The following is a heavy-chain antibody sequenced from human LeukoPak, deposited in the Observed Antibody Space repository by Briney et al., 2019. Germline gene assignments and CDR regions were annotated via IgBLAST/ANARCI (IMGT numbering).Heavy chain of an antibody. CDR2: ISTIGTYV. V-gene: IGHV3-21*01. D-gene: IGHD1-26*01. CDR1: GFTFSNYS. J-gene: IGHJ4*02. Sequence: GGSLRLSCAASGFTFSNYSMNWVRQAPGKGLEWVSSISTIGTYVHYGDSVKGRFTISRDNAKKSVFLQMNRLGAEDTAVYFCARVPHVAAALSGNYYYFDFWGQGTLVTVSS. CDR3: ARVPHVAAALSGNYYYFDF.